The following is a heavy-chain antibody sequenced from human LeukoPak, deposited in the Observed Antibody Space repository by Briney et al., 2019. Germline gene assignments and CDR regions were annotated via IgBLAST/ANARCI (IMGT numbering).Heavy chain of an antibody. CDR2: IKSKTDGGTT. Sequence: GGSLRLSCAASGFTFSNAWMNWVRQAPGKGLEWVGRIKSKTDGGTTDYAAPVKGRFTISGDDSKNTLYLQMNSLKTEDTAVYYCTTEVTYYDFWSGSDAFDIWGQGTMVTVSS. J-gene: IGHJ3*02. D-gene: IGHD3-3*01. CDR3: TTEVTYYDFWSGSDAFDI. V-gene: IGHV3-15*07. CDR1: GFTFSNAW.